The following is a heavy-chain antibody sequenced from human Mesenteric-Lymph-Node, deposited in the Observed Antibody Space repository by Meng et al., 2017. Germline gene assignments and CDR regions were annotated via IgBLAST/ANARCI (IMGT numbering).Heavy chain of an antibody. V-gene: IGHV4-34*01. CDR3: ARDGHLLLWFGASIGWFNP. D-gene: IGHD3-10*01. CDR1: GASVSGYC. J-gene: IGHJ5*02. Sequence: GAGLVKPSETRSRTCAVYGASVSGYCVSWIRQPPGKGLEWIGEINHSGSTNYNPSLKSRVTISVDTSKNQFSLKLGSVTAADTAVYYCARDGHLLLWFGASIGWFNPWGQGTLVTVSS. CDR2: INHSGST.